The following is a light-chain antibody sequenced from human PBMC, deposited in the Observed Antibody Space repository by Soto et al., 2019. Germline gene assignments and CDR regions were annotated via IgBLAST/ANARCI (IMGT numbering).Light chain of an antibody. CDR3: QQYDNWPWT. CDR1: QSVSNRY. J-gene: IGKJ1*01. CDR2: GAS. V-gene: IGKV3-20*01. Sequence: IVLTQSPGTLSLSPGERATLSCRASQSVSNRYLAWYKQKPGQAPRLLSYGASHRATGIPARVSGSGSGRDFTLTISSLKSEDLAVYYCQQYDNWPWTFGQGTKVDIK.